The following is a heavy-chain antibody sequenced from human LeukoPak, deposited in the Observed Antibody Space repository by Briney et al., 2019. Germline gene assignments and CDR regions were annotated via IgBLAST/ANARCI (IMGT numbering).Heavy chain of an antibody. J-gene: IGHJ4*02. Sequence: SETLSLTCTASGGSISSYYRSWIRQPPGKGLEWIGYIYYSGSTNYNPSLKSRVTISVDTSKNQFSLKLSSVTAADTAVYYCARERGPSYYYGSGSMGSYFDYWGQGTLVTVSS. V-gene: IGHV4-59*01. CDR2: IYYSGST. D-gene: IGHD3-10*01. CDR1: GGSISSYY. CDR3: ARERGPSYYYGSGSMGSYFDY.